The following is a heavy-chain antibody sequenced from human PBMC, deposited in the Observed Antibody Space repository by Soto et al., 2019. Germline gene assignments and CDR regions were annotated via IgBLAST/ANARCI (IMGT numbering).Heavy chain of an antibody. D-gene: IGHD3-22*01. Sequence: SETLSLTCTVSGGSISSSSYYWGWIRQPPGKGLEWIGSIYYSGSTNYSPSLKSRVTISVDTSKNQFSLKLSSVTAADTAVYYCARHPSRRYYDSICYYYPLVYGMDVWGQGTTVNVFS. J-gene: IGHJ6*02. CDR3: ARHPSRRYYDSICYYYPLVYGMDV. CDR2: IYYSGST. CDR1: GGSISSSSYY. V-gene: IGHV4-39*01.